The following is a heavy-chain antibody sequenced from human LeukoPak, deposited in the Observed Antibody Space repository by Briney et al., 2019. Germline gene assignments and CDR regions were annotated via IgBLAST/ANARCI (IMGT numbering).Heavy chain of an antibody. CDR2: ISAYNGNT. CDR3: ARDKRGQGWLQLQYFQH. J-gene: IGHJ1*01. Sequence: ASVKVSCKASGYTFTSYGISWVRQAPGQGLEWMGWISAYNGNTNYAQKLQGRVTMTTDTSTSTAYMELRSLRSDDTAVYYCARDKRGQGWLQLQYFQHWGQGTLVTVSS. D-gene: IGHD5-24*01. CDR1: GYTFTSYG. V-gene: IGHV1-18*01.